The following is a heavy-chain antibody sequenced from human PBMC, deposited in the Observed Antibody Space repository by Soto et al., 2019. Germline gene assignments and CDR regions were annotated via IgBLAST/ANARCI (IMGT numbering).Heavy chain of an antibody. CDR3: ARTRARGGNYYDSSGSLYFDY. Sequence: SETLSLTCAVYGGSFSGYYWTWIRQPPGTGLEWIGEINHSGSTNYNPSLKSRVTISVDTSKNQFSLKLSSVTAADTAVYYCARTRARGGNYYDSSGSLYFDYWGQGTLVTVSS. V-gene: IGHV4-34*01. CDR2: INHSGST. D-gene: IGHD3-22*01. J-gene: IGHJ4*02. CDR1: GGSFSGYY.